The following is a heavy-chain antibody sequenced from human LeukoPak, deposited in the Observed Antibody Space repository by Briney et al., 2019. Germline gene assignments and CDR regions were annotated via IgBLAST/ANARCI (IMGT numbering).Heavy chain of an antibody. CDR3: AKDLGDNWDAFDI. CDR1: GFTFSSYA. D-gene: IGHD1-1*01. J-gene: IGHJ3*02. Sequence: GGSLRLSCAASGFTFSSYAMSWVRQAPGKGLEWVSAISGRGGSTYYADSVKGRFTISRDNSKNTLYLQMNSLRAEDTAVYYCAKDLGDNWDAFDILGQGTMVTVSS. CDR2: ISGRGGST. V-gene: IGHV3-23*01.